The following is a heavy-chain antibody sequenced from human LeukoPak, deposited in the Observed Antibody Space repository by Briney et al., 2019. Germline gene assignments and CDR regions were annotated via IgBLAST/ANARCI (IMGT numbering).Heavy chain of an antibody. D-gene: IGHD6-19*01. Sequence: SQTLSLTCAICGDSVSSNSAVWSWIRQSPSRGLEWLERTYYRSSRSKWFNDYAVSVKSRITNNPDTSKSQFSLQLNSVTPEDTAVYYCAREGLGPDYFDYWGQGTLVTVSS. CDR2: TYYRSSRSKWFN. J-gene: IGHJ4*02. CDR3: AREGLGPDYFDY. CDR1: GDSVSSNSAV. V-gene: IGHV6-1*01.